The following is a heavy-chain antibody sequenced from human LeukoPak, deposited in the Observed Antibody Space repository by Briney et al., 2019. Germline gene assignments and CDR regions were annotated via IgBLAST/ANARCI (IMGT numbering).Heavy chain of an antibody. Sequence: GGSLRLSCAASGFTFSDYYMSWIRQAPGKGLEWVSYITSGSSYTDYADSVKGRFTISRDNAKNSLYLQMNSLRAEDTAVYYCAKHLAEDSSGWYPFDYWGQGTLVTVSS. D-gene: IGHD6-19*01. J-gene: IGHJ4*02. CDR2: ITSGSSYT. CDR3: AKHLAEDSSGWYPFDY. V-gene: IGHV3-11*06. CDR1: GFTFSDYY.